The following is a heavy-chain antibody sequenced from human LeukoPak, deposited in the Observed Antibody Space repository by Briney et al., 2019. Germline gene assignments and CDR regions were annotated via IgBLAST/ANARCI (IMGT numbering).Heavy chain of an antibody. Sequence: GRSLRLSCAASGFTFRSYAMHWVRQAPGKGLEWEAAISYDGSNKKYADSVKGRFTISRDNSKNTLYLQMNSLRAEDTAVYYCSKWRAIVLVPAARSPIDYWGQGTLVTVSS. CDR3: SKWRAIVLVPAARSPIDY. D-gene: IGHD2-2*01. V-gene: IGHV3-30*04. CDR2: ISYDGSNK. CDR1: GFTFRSYA. J-gene: IGHJ4*02.